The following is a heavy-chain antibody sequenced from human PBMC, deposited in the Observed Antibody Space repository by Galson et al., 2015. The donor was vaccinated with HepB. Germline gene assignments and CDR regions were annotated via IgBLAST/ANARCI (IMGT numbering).Heavy chain of an antibody. CDR2: IIPIFGTA. D-gene: IGHD4-23*01. CDR1: GGTFSSYA. CDR3: ARTDAYGGNSAIDY. Sequence: SVKVSCKASGGTFSSYAISWVRQAPGQGLEWMGGIIPIFGTANYAQKFQGRVTITADESTSTAYMELSSLRSEDTAVYYCARTDAYGGNSAIDYWGQGTLVTVSS. V-gene: IGHV1-69*13. J-gene: IGHJ4*02.